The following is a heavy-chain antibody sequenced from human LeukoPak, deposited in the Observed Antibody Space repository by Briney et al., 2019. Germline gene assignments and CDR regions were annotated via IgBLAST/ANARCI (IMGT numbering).Heavy chain of an antibody. CDR2: IKSKTDGGTT. CDR3: TTGSVGATIYYFDY. V-gene: IGHV3-15*01. J-gene: IGHJ4*02. CDR1: GFTFSNAW. D-gene: IGHD1-26*01. Sequence: GGSLRLSCAASGFTFSNAWISWVRQAPGKGLEWVGRIKSKTDGGTTDYAAPVKGRFTISRDDSKNTLYLQMNSLKTEDTAVYYCTTGSVGATIYYFDYWGQGTLVTVSS.